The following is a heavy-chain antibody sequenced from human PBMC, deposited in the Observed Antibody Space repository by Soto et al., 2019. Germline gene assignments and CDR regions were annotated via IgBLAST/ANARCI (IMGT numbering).Heavy chain of an antibody. CDR2: ISSSSSYI. CDR3: AKLWFGELQPQAFDI. V-gene: IGHV3-21*01. J-gene: IGHJ3*02. D-gene: IGHD3-10*01. CDR1: GFTFSSYS. Sequence: GGSLRLSCAASGFTFSSYSMNWVRQAPGKGLEWVSSISSSSSYIYYADSVKGRFTISRDNAKNSLYLQMNSLRAEDTAVYYCAKLWFGELQPQAFDIWGQGTMVTVSS.